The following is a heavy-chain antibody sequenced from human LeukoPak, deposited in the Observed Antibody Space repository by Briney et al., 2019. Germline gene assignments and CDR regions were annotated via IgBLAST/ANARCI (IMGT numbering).Heavy chain of an antibody. CDR2: IYSGGYT. Sequence: GGSLRLSCAASGFTVTTNYMTWVRQAPGKGLEWVSIIYSGGYTDYADSVKGRFTISRDNSKNTLDLQMNSLRAEDTAVYYCARRLEYSGSKGVFDYWGQGTLVSVSS. CDR3: ARRLEYSGSKGVFDY. D-gene: IGHD1-26*01. CDR1: GFTVTTNY. J-gene: IGHJ4*02. V-gene: IGHV3-66*01.